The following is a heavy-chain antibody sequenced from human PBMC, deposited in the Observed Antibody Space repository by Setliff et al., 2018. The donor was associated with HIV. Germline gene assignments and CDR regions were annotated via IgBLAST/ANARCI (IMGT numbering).Heavy chain of an antibody. Sequence: GGSLRLSCAASGFTFNTYAMNWVRQAPGKGLECVSVISGDGVSTYYADSVKGRFTISRDNSKNTLYLQMNSLGAEDTAVYYCAKDSRSGRSSQPPSQFDYWGQGTLVTVS. CDR3: AKDSRSGRSSQPPSQFDY. V-gene: IGHV3-23*01. D-gene: IGHD6-19*01. CDR2: ISGDGVST. CDR1: GFTFNTYA. J-gene: IGHJ4*02.